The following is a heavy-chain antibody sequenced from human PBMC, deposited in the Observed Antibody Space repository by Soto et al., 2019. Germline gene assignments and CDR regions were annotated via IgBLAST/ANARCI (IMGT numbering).Heavy chain of an antibody. V-gene: IGHV5-51*01. CDR3: ARKDSSSSGYYYYGMDV. J-gene: IGHJ6*02. CDR2: IYPGDSDT. Sequence: ESLTRSVTGSGYSFTSYWIGLVRQMRGKGLEWMGIIYPGDSDTRYSPSFQGQVTISADKSISTAYLQWSSLKASDTAMYSCARKDSSSSGYYYYGMDVWGQGTTVTVYS. CDR1: GYSFTSYW. D-gene: IGHD6-6*01.